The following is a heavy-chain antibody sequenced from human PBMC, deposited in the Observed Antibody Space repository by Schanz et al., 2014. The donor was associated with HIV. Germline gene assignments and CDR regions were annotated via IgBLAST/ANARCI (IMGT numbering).Heavy chain of an antibody. V-gene: IGHV3-30*18. D-gene: IGHD3-10*01. CDR3: AKDQGDVRGKKGDY. CDR2: ISYDGSNK. J-gene: IGHJ4*02. Sequence: VQLLESWGCLVQPGRSLLLSFSASLFHFLLYFMHWVRQAPGKGLEWVAVISYDGSNKYYADSVKGRFTISRDNSKXXXYLQMNSLRAEDTAVYYCAKDQGDVRGKKGDYWGQGTLVTVSS. CDR1: LFHFLLYF.